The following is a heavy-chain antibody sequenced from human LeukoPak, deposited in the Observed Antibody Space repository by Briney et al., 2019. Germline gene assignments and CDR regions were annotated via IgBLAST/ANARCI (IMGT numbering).Heavy chain of an antibody. Sequence: SQTLSLTCDISGDSVSSNSAAWNWIRQSPSRGLEWLGRTYYRSKWYNDYAISVRSRMTINADTSKNQFSLKLSSVTAADTAVYYCAREALGGAAMPHYYYGMDVWGQGTTVTVSS. D-gene: IGHD2-2*01. CDR3: AREALGGAAMPHYYYGMDV. CDR1: GDSVSSNSAA. V-gene: IGHV6-1*01. CDR2: TYYRSKWYN. J-gene: IGHJ6*02.